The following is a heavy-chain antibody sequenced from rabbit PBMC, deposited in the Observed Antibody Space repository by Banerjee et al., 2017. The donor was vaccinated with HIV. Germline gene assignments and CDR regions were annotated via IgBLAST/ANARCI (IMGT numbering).Heavy chain of an antibody. CDR2: ISYSGSA. CDR3: ARATYASSSGYYDL. D-gene: IGHD1-1*01. Sequence: QEQLVETGGGLVQPGGSLTLSCKASGFDFSSAYMSWVRQAPGKGLEYIGYISYSGSAYYASWVNGRFTVSLDNAQNTVFLQMTSLTAADTATYFCARATYASSSGYYDLWGPGTLVTVS. CDR1: GFDFSSAY. J-gene: IGHJ6*01. V-gene: IGHV1S29*01.